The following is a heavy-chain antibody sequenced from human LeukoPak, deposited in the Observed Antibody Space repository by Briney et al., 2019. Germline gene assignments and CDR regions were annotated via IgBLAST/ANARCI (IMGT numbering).Heavy chain of an antibody. V-gene: IGHV3-7*01. CDR1: GFTVSSNY. CDR3: ARVDSGSQDY. J-gene: IGHJ4*02. D-gene: IGHD1-26*01. Sequence: GGSLRLSCAASGFTVSSNYMSWVRQAPGKGLEWVANIKQDGSEKYYADSVKGRFTISRDSAKNSLYLQMNSLRAEDTAVYYCARVDSGSQDYWGQGTLVTVSS. CDR2: IKQDGSEK.